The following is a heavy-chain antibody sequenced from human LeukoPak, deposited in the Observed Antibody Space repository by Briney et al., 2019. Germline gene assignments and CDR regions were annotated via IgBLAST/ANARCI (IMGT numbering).Heavy chain of an antibody. Sequence: GGSLRLSCAASGFTFSNYGMIWVRQAPGEGLEWVSAISGNGAYYADSVKGRFTISRDNSKNTLYLQMNSLRAEDTAVYYCAKARGTMVRGVSPTFDIWGQGTMVTVSS. J-gene: IGHJ3*02. CDR1: GFTFSNYG. V-gene: IGHV3-23*01. D-gene: IGHD3-10*01. CDR2: ISGNGA. CDR3: AKARGTMVRGVSPTFDI.